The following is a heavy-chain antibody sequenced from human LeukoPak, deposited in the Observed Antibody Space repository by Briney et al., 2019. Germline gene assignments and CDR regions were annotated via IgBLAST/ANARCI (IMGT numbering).Heavy chain of an antibody. V-gene: IGHV1-69*05. CDR2: IIPIFGTA. CDR3: ARGRNYYGSGSYYPLNYYYYYMDV. Sequence: SSVKVSCKASGGTFSSYAISWVRQAPGQGLEWMGRIIPIFGTANYAQKFQGRVTITTDESTSTAYIELGSLRSEDTAVYYCARGRNYYGSGSYYPLNYYYYYMDVWGKGTTVTVSS. D-gene: IGHD3-10*01. J-gene: IGHJ6*03. CDR1: GGTFSSYA.